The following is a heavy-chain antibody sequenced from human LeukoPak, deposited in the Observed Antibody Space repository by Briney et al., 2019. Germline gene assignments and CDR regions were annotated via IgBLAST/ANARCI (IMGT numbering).Heavy chain of an antibody. V-gene: IGHV4-59*01. CDR2: IYYSGST. CDR1: GGSISSYY. CDR3: ARGGAHYYYGMDV. Sequence: SETLSLTCTVSGGSISSYYWNWIRHPPWKGLEWIGYIYYSGSTNYNPSLKSRVTISVDTSKNQFSLKLNSVTAADTAVYYCARGGAHYYYGMDVWGQGTTVTVSS. J-gene: IGHJ6*02.